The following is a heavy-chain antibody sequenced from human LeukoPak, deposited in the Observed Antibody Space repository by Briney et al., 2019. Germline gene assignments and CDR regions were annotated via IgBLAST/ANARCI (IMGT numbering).Heavy chain of an antibody. D-gene: IGHD6-19*01. V-gene: IGHV3-23*01. CDR3: ARETYSSGWYPYFDY. CDR2: ISGSGGST. CDR1: GFTFSSYA. Sequence: GGSLRLSCAASGFTFSSYAMSWVRQAPGKGLEWVSAISGSGGSTYYADSVKGRLTISRDNSRNTLYLQMNSLRAEDTAVYYCARETYSSGWYPYFDYWGQGTLVTVSS. J-gene: IGHJ4*02.